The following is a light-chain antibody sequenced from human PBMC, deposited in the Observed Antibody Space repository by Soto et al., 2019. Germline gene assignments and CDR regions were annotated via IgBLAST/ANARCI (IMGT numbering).Light chain of an antibody. Sequence: QSALTQPASVSGSPGQSIAISCTGTSSDVGGYNYVSWYQQHPGKAPKVMIYDVNNRPSGVSDRFSGSKSGNTASLTISGLQADDEADYYCSSYTSGSLYVLGTGTKVTVL. CDR3: SSYTSGSLYV. J-gene: IGLJ1*01. CDR2: DVN. V-gene: IGLV2-14*03. CDR1: SSDVGGYNY.